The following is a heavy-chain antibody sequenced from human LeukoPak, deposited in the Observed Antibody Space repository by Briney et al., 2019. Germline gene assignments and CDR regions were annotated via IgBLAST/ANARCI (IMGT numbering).Heavy chain of an antibody. CDR2: IYYSGST. CDR3: ARDGGYCSSTSCYFDY. V-gene: IGHV4-30-4*08. Sequence: SETLSLTCTVSGGSISSGDYYWSWIRQPPGKGLEWIGYIYYSGSTYYNPSLKSRVTISVDTSKNQFFLKLSSVTAADTAVYYCARDGGYCSSTSCYFDYWGQGTLVTVSS. J-gene: IGHJ4*02. D-gene: IGHD2-2*01. CDR1: GGSISSGDYY.